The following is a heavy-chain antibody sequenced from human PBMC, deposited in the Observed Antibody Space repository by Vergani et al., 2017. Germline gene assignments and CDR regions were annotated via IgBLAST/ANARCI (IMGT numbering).Heavy chain of an antibody. Sequence: EVQLLESGGSLKQPGGSVRLSCAASGFTFSTYAMHWVRQAPGKGLEWVSALTGGGGSTYYADSVKGRFTISRDNAKNSLYLQMNSLRAEDTAVYYCARDSQVREVAALYYYYYYGMDVWGQGTTVTVSS. CDR2: LTGGGGST. CDR3: ARDSQVREVAALYYYYYYGMDV. V-gene: IGHV3-23*01. D-gene: IGHD2-15*01. J-gene: IGHJ6*02. CDR1: GFTFSTYA.